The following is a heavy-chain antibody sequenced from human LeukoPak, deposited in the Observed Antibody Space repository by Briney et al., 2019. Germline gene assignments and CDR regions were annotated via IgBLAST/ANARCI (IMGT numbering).Heavy chain of an antibody. Sequence: ASVKVSCKASGGTFSSYAISWVRQAPGQGLEWMGRIIPIFGIATYAQKFQGRVTITADKSTSTAYMELSSLRSEDTAVYYCARSTSFSSGYYPYYFDYWGQGTLVTVSS. D-gene: IGHD3-22*01. V-gene: IGHV1-69*04. J-gene: IGHJ4*02. CDR3: ARSTSFSSGYYPYYFDY. CDR1: GGTFSSYA. CDR2: IIPIFGIA.